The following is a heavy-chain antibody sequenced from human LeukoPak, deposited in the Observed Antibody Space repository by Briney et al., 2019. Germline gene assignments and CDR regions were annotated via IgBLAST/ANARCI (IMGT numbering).Heavy chain of an antibody. D-gene: IGHD5-24*01. CDR2: IGDGGGST. CDR3: AITIPYWYFDL. J-gene: IGHJ2*01. CDR1: GFTVSSYD. V-gene: IGHV3-23*01. Sequence: GGSLRLSCAASGFTVSSYDMTWVRQAPGKGLEWVSSIGDGGGSTYADSVKGRFTISRDNSKNTLYLQMNSLRAEDTAIYYCAITIPYWYFDLWGRGTLVTVSS.